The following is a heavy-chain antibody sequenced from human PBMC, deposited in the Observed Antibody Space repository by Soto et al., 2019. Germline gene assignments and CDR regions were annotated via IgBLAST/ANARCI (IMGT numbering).Heavy chain of an antibody. CDR1: GFTFSSYD. CDR2: IGTAGDP. CDR3: ARVSHYLVSSSWKNWYFDL. V-gene: IGHV3-13*05. J-gene: IGHJ2*01. Sequence: EVQLVESGGGLVQPGGSLRLSCAASGFTFSSYDMHWVRQATGKGLEWVSAIGTAGDPYYPGSVKGRFTISRENAKNSLYLQMNSRRAGDTAVYYCARVSHYLVSSSWKNWYFDLWGRGTLVTVSS. D-gene: IGHD6-13*01.